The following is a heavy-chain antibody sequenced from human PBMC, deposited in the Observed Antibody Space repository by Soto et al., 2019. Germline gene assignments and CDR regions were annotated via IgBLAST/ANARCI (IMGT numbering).Heavy chain of an antibody. CDR3: ARSPDSSGYYPRWYYYGMDV. D-gene: IGHD3-22*01. J-gene: IGHJ6*02. CDR2: IYYNGTT. Sequence: SETLSLTCTVSGGSISSPNFYWSWIRQHPGKGLEWIGHIYYNGTTYYNPSLKSRVTISVDKSKNQFSLKLSSVTAADTAVYYCARSPDSSGYYPRWYYYGMDVWGQGTTVTVSS. V-gene: IGHV4-31*03. CDR1: GGSISSPNFY.